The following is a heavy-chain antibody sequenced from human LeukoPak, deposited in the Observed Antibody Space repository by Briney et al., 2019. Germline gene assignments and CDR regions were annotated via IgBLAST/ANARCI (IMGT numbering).Heavy chain of an antibody. CDR1: GFTFSSYA. V-gene: IGHV3-53*01. CDR2: IYTGGTT. J-gene: IGHJ6*02. Sequence: GGSLRLSCAASGFTFSSYAMHWVRQAPGKGLEWVSVIYTGGTTYYADSVKGRFTISRDNSKNTLYLQMNSLRAEDTAVYYCARRYYSMDVWGQGTTVTISS. CDR3: ARRYYSMDV.